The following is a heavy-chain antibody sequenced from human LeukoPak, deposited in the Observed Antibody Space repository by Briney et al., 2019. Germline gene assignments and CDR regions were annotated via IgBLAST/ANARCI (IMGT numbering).Heavy chain of an antibody. CDR2: IYYSGST. CDR3: ARHYGHSSSWYFDY. D-gene: IGHD6-13*01. V-gene: IGHV4-39*01. J-gene: IGHJ4*02. Sequence: SETLSLTCTVSGGSISSSSYYWGWIRQPPGKGLEWIGSIYYSGSTNCNPSLKSRVTISVDTSKNQFSLKLSSVTAADTAVYYCARHYGHSSSWYFDYWGQGTLVTVSS. CDR1: GGSISSSSYY.